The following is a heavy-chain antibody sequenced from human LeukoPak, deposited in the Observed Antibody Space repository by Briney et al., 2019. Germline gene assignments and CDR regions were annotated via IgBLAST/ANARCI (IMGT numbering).Heavy chain of an antibody. J-gene: IGHJ4*02. D-gene: IGHD6-19*01. V-gene: IGHV4-59*01. Sequence: SETLSLTCTVSGGSITSYYWSWIWQSPGKGLEWIGHIYYSGTTNYNPSLKSRVTISIDTSKNQFSLKLSSVTAADTAVYYCARDSGSGTYYWGQGTLVTVSS. CDR1: GGSITSYY. CDR3: ARDSGSGTYY. CDR2: IYYSGTT.